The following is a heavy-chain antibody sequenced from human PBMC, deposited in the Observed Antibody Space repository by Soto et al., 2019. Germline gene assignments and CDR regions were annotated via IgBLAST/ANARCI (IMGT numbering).Heavy chain of an antibody. J-gene: IGHJ4*02. CDR1: GFIFSRYG. Sequence: QVQLVESGGGVVQSGGSLRLSCGGSGFIFSRYGMHWVRQAPGKGLEWVTGISYDGGERFYADSVKGRFTISRDNSKXXXDXXMSSLRPEDTAVYYCARDLPLYCRGDCNFDFWGQGTLVTVSS. D-gene: IGHD2-21*02. CDR3: ARDLPLYCRGDCNFDF. CDR2: ISYDGGER. V-gene: IGHV3-30*03.